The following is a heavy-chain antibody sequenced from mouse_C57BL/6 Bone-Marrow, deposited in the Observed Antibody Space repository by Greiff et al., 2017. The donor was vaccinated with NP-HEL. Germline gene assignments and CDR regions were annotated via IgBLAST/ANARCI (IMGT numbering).Heavy chain of an antibody. CDR1: GFTFSDYG. V-gene: IGHV5-15*01. J-gene: IGHJ2*01. D-gene: IGHD1-1*01. CDR3: ARHNYGSNYCDY. CDR2: ISNLAYSI. Sequence: EVHLVASGGGLVQPGGSLKLSCAASGFTFSDYGMAWVRQAPRKGPEWVAFISNLAYSIYYADTVTGRFTISRENAKNTLYLEMSSLRSEDTAMYYCARHNYGSNYCDYWGQGTTLTVSS.